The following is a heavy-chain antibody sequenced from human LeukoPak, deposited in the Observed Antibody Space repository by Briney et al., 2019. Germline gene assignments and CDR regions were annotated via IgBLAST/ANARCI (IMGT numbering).Heavy chain of an antibody. CDR2: IIPIFGTA. J-gene: IGHJ4*02. CDR1: GGTFSSYA. CDR3: ARDGEEYSSSWYGDY. Sequence: ASVKVSCKASGGTFSSYAISWVRQAHGQGLEWMGGIIPIFGTANYAQKFQGRVTITADESTSTAYMELSSLRSEDTAVYHCARDGEEYSSSWYGDYWGQGTLVTVSS. D-gene: IGHD6-13*01. V-gene: IGHV1-69*13.